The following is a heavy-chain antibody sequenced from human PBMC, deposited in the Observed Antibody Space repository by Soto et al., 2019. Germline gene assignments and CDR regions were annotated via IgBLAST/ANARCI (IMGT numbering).Heavy chain of an antibody. V-gene: IGHV4-59*08. D-gene: IGHD4-17*01. CDR1: GGSISSYY. CDR3: ARHYGDYVVHFDY. Sequence: PSETLSLTCTVSGGSISSYYWSWIRQPPGKGLEWIGYIYYSGSTNYNPSLKSRVTISVDTSKNQFSLKLSSVTAADTAVYYCARHYGDYVVHFDYWGQGTLVTVSS. CDR2: IYYSGST. J-gene: IGHJ4*02.